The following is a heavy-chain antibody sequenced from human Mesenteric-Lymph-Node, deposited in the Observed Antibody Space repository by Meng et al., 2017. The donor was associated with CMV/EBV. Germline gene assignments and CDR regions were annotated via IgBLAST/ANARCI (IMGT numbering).Heavy chain of an antibody. Sequence: GESLKIPCAASGFTFSSYWMSWVRQAPGKGLEWVANIKQDGSEKYYVDSVKGRFTISRDNAKNSLYLQMNSLRAEDTAVYYCARDDCSSTSCYTAYYYGMDVWGQGTTVTVSS. V-gene: IGHV3-7*01. CDR1: GFTFSSYW. J-gene: IGHJ6*02. D-gene: IGHD2-2*02. CDR2: IKQDGSEK. CDR3: ARDDCSSTSCYTAYYYGMDV.